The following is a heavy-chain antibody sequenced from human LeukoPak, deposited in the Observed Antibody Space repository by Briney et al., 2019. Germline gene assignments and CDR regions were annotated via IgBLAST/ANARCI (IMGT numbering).Heavy chain of an antibody. D-gene: IGHD3-9*01. J-gene: IGHJ3*02. Sequence: GGSLRPSCAASGFTFSSYAMSWVRQAPGKGLEWVSAISGSGGSTYYADSVKGRFTISRDNSKNTLYLQMNSLRPEDTAVYYCAKGPNYDILTGWRKTHNAFDIWGQGTMVTVSS. CDR2: ISGSGGST. CDR1: GFTFSSYA. CDR3: AKGPNYDILTGWRKTHNAFDI. V-gene: IGHV3-23*01.